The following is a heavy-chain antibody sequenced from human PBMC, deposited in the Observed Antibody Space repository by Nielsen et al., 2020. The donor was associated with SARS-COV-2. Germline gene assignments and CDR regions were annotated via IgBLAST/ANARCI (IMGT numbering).Heavy chain of an antibody. J-gene: IGHJ6*02. CDR1: GFTFSSYW. CDR3: AKDTGYCSSTSCHPYYYYGMDV. V-gene: IGHV3-7*05. D-gene: IGHD2-2*01. CDR2: IKQDGSEK. Sequence: GGSLRLSCAASGFTFSSYWMSWVRQAPGKGLEWVANIKQDGSEKYYVDSVKGRFTISRDNAKNSLYLQMNSLRAEDTALYYCAKDTGYCSSTSCHPYYYYGMDVWGQGTTVTVSS.